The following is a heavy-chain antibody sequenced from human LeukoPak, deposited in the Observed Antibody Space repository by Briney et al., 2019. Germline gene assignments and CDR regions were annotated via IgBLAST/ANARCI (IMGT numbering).Heavy chain of an antibody. CDR3: TKSTDYWYYGMDV. J-gene: IGHJ6*02. CDR1: GFTFSTFA. CDR2: ISANGGIS. Sequence: GGSLRLSCAASGFTFSTFAMYWVRQAPGKGPEWVSGISANGGISTYADSVRGRFTSSRDNSRNTLYLQMSSLRVDDTATYYCTKSTDYWYYGMDVWGQGTAVTVSS. D-gene: IGHD2-8*02. V-gene: IGHV3-23*01.